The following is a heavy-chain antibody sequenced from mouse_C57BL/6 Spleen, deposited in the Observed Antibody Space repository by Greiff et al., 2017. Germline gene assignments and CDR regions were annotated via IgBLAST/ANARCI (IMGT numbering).Heavy chain of an antibody. V-gene: IGHV1-22*01. CDR1: GYTFTDYN. CDR3: ARSSIIVTNFDY. J-gene: IGHJ2*01. CDR2: INPNNGGT. Sequence: EVQLQQSGPELVKPGASVKMSCKASGYTFTDYNMHWVKQSHGKSLEWIGYINPNNGGTSYNQKFKGKATLTVNKSSSTAYMELRSLTSEDSAVYYCARSSIIVTNFDYWGQGTTLTVSS. D-gene: IGHD2-5*01.